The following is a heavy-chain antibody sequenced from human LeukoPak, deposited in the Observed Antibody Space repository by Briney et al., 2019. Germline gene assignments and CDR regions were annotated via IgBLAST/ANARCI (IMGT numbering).Heavy chain of an antibody. CDR2: FIPIFGTA. CDR3: AREGSPGVAATHPTVV. CDR1: GGTSSTFA. D-gene: IGHD2-15*01. Sequence: PGASVKVSCKASGGTSSTFAVSWVRQAPGQGLEWMGGFIPIFGTANYGQNFQGRVTITADESTNTAYMDLSSLRSEDTAVYYCAREGSPGVAATHPTVVWGQGTMVTVSS. J-gene: IGHJ3*01. V-gene: IGHV1-69*01.